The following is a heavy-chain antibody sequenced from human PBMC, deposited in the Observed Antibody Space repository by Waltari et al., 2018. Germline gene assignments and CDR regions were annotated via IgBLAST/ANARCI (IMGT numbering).Heavy chain of an antibody. CDR2: TTDSERT. CDR3: ARGDGTGKYGY. D-gene: IGHD1-1*01. J-gene: IGHJ4*02. CDR1: GGSFRGYY. V-gene: IGHV4-34*01. Sequence: QVQLHQWGAGLLKPSETLSLTCAVYGGSFRGYYWSWIRQPPGKGLEWIGKTTDSERTKYNPSLKSRISISGDTSKNQFSLTVFSVTAADAAVYYCARGDGTGKYGYWGQGTRVTVSS.